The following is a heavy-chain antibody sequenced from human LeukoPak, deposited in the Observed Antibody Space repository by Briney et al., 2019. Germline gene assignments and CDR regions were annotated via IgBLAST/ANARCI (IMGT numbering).Heavy chain of an antibody. CDR3: AREYYYDSSGYPSNDY. D-gene: IGHD3-22*01. J-gene: IGHJ4*02. V-gene: IGHV1-46*01. Sequence: ASVKVSCKASGYTFTSYSMHWVRQAPGQGLEWMGIINPSGGSTSYAQKFQGRVTMTRDTSTSTVYMELSSLRSEDTAVYYCAREYYYDSSGYPSNDYWGQGTLVTVSS. CDR2: INPSGGST. CDR1: GYTFTSYS.